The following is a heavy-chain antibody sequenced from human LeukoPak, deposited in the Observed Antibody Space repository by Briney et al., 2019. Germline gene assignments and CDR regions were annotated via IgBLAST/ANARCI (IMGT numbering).Heavy chain of an antibody. Sequence: SETLSLTCTVSGGSISSSSYYWGWIRQPPGKGLEWIGEINHSGSTNYNPSLKSRVTISVDTSKNQFSLKLSSVTAADTAVYYCARGGLELIQQGGRYYYYGMDVWGQGTTVTVSS. CDR1: GGSISSSSYY. D-gene: IGHD3-16*01. J-gene: IGHJ6*02. CDR2: INHSGST. CDR3: ARGGLELIQQGGRYYYYGMDV. V-gene: IGHV4-39*07.